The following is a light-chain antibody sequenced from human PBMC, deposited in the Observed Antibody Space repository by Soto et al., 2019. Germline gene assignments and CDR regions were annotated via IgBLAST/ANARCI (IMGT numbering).Light chain of an antibody. J-gene: IGLJ2*01. CDR2: EVN. CDR1: SSDFGGYNY. Sequence: QSALTQPASVSGSPGQXITISCTGTSSDFGGYNYVSWYQHHPGKAPKLLLYEVNNRPSGVSTRFSGSKSGNTASLTISGLQADDEADDYCNSWGVFGGGTKLTVL. CDR3: NSWGV. V-gene: IGLV2-14*01.